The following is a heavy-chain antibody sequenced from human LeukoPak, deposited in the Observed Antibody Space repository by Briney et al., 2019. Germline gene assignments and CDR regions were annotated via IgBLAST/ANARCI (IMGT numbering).Heavy chain of an antibody. V-gene: IGHV3-23*01. CDR3: AKGESYSSSSYYFDF. J-gene: IGHJ4*02. D-gene: IGHD6-19*01. CDR1: GFTFTTYA. CDR2: ISGSGGST. Sequence: PGGSLRPSCAASGFTFTTYAMSWVRQAPGKGLEWVSTISGSGGSTFYADSVKGRFTISRDNSKNTLSLQMNSLRAEDTAVYYCAKGESYSSSSYYFDFWGQGTQVTVSS.